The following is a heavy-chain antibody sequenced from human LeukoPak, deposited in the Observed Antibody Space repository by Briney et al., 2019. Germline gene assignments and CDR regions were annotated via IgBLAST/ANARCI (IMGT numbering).Heavy chain of an antibody. Sequence: PSQTLSLTCAVSGGSFRSGGYLGSWIRQPAGEGVERIGYIYHSGSTYYNPSLKSRVTISVDRSKNQFSLKLSSVTAADTAVYYCARGGYYDSSGYYPFDYWGQGTLVTVSS. CDR1: GGSFRSGGYL. CDR3: ARGGYYDSSGYYPFDY. D-gene: IGHD3-22*01. J-gene: IGHJ4*02. V-gene: IGHV4-30-2*01. CDR2: IYHSGST.